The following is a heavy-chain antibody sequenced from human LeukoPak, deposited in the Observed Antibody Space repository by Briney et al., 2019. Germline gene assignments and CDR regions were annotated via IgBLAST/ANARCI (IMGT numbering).Heavy chain of an antibody. CDR1: GGSISSSSYY. CDR3: ARQTPYLYFDY. Sequence: SETLSLTCTVSGGSISSSSYYWGWIRQPPGKGLEWIGNIYYSGGTYYNPSLKSRVTISVDTSKNQFSLKLSSVTAADTAVYYCARQTPYLYFDYWGQGTLVTVSS. CDR2: IYYSGGT. J-gene: IGHJ4*02. D-gene: IGHD2-15*01. V-gene: IGHV4-39*01.